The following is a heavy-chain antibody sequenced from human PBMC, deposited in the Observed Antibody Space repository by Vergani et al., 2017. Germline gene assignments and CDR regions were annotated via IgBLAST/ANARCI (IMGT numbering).Heavy chain of an antibody. CDR3: ARVTVVPAARYYYYYYMDV. J-gene: IGHJ6*03. V-gene: IGHV4-34*01. D-gene: IGHD2-2*01. CDR1: GGSFSGYY. CDR2: INHSGST. Sequence: QVQLQQWGAGLLKPSETLSLTCAVYGGSFSGYYWSWIRQPPGKGLEWIGEINHSGSTNYNPSLKSRVTISVDTSKNQFSLKLSSVTAADTAVYYCARVTVVPAARYYYYYYMDVWGKGTTVIVSS.